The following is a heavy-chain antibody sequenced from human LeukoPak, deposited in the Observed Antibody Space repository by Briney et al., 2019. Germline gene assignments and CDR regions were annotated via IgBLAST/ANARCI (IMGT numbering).Heavy chain of an antibody. D-gene: IGHD3-3*01. CDR2: IKQDGSEK. J-gene: IGHJ6*02. V-gene: IGHV3-7*01. CDR1: GFSLSNYW. Sequence: PGGSLRLSCAASGFSLSNYWMNWVRQAPGKGLEWVANIKQDGSEKNYVDSVKGRFSISRDNAKNSLILQMNSLRDEDTAVYYCARATRGTIFGVVITPQYYYGMDVWGQGTTVTVSS. CDR3: ARATRGTIFGVVITPQYYYGMDV.